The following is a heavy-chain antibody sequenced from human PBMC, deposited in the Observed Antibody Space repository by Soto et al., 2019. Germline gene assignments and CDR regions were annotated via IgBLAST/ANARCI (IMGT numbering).Heavy chain of an antibody. CDR3: ARDRPHIVVVVAATLDY. CDR1: GFTFSSYA. J-gene: IGHJ4*02. V-gene: IGHV3-23*01. CDR2: ISGSGGST. D-gene: IGHD2-15*01. Sequence: EVQLLESGGGLVQPGGSLRLSCAASGFTFSSYAMSWVRQAPGKGLEWVSAISGSGGSTYYADSVKGRFTISRDNSKNTLYLQMNSLRAEDTAVYYCARDRPHIVVVVAATLDYWGQGTLVTVSS.